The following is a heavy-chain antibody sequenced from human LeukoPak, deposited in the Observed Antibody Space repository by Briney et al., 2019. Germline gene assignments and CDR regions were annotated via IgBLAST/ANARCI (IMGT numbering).Heavy chain of an antibody. Sequence: SETLSLTCTVSGGSISSSSYYWSWIRQPPGKGLEWIGYIYYSGSTNYNPSLKSRVTISVDTSKNQFSLKLSSVTAADTAVYYCVREGYDSSGYSDWGQGTLVTVSS. CDR3: VREGYDSSGYSD. D-gene: IGHD3-22*01. J-gene: IGHJ4*02. V-gene: IGHV4-61*01. CDR2: IYYSGST. CDR1: GGSISSSSYY.